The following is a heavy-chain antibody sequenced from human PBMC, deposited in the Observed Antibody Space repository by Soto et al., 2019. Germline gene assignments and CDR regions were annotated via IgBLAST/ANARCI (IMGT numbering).Heavy chain of an antibody. CDR1: RHLQQLC. Sequence: SVKGLLQGFWRHLQQLCYQLGATGPGQGLEWMGGIIPIFGTANYAQKFQGRVTITADESTSTAYMELSSLRSEDTAVYYCARVSGYSSGWYGKVDYYYYGMDVWGQ. CDR3: ARVSGYSSGWYGKVDYYYYGMDV. CDR2: IIPIFGTA. V-gene: IGHV1-69*13. D-gene: IGHD6-19*01. J-gene: IGHJ6*02.